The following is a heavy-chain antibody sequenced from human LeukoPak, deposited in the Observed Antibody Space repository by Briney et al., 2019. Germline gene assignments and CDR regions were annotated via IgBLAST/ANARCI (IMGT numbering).Heavy chain of an antibody. CDR3: ARGGGVVVPAAILFGAFDI. CDR2: INHSGST. D-gene: IGHD2-2*02. V-gene: IGHV4-34*01. Sequence: KPSETLSLTCAVYGGSFSGYYWSWIRQPPGKGLEWIGEINHSGSTNYNPSLKSRVTISVDTSKNQFSPKLSSVTAADTAVYYCARGGGVVVPAAILFGAFDIWGQGTMVTVSS. J-gene: IGHJ3*02. CDR1: GGSFSGYY.